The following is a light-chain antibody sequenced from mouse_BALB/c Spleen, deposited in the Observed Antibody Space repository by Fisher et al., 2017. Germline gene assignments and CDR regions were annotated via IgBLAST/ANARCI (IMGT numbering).Light chain of an antibody. CDR1: SSVSY. Sequence: IVMTQTTAIMSASPGEKVTMTCSASSSVSYMYWYQQKPGSSPRLLIYDTSNLASGVPARFSGSGSGTSYSLTISRMEAEDAATYYCQQWSSNPLTFGAGTKL. CDR3: QQWSSNPLT. CDR2: DTS. V-gene: IGKV4-55*01. J-gene: IGKJ5*01.